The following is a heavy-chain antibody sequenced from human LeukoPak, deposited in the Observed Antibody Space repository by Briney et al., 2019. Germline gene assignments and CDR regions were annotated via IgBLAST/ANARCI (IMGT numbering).Heavy chain of an antibody. Sequence: PGGSLILSCAGSGFSFSSNTMSWVRQAPGRGLEWVSAISNNGGRTDYADSLKGQFTISRDNSKSTLYVHMDSLRGEDTGIYYCARDEDTSALSEYWGQGTLVTVST. J-gene: IGHJ4*02. CDR1: GFSFSSNT. CDR2: ISNNGGRT. D-gene: IGHD6-6*01. V-gene: IGHV3-23*01. CDR3: ARDEDTSALSEY.